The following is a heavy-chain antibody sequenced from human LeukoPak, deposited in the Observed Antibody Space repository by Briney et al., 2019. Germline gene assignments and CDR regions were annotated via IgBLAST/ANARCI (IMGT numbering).Heavy chain of an antibody. V-gene: IGHV4-61*08. Sequence: PSETLSLTCTVSGASVSSSGYYWSWIRQPPGKGLEWIGYIYHSGSTNYNPSLKSRVTISVDPSKNQFSLKLTSMTAADTAVYYCGRETIAATGTSVFFDYWGQGTLVTVSS. D-gene: IGHD6-13*01. CDR3: GRETIAATGTSVFFDY. J-gene: IGHJ4*02. CDR2: IYHSGST. CDR1: GASVSSSGYY.